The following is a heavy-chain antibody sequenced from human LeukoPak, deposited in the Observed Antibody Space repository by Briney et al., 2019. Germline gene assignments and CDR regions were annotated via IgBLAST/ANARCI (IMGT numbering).Heavy chain of an antibody. CDR1: GYTFTDYG. CDR2: ISTYNGNT. CDR3: ARDPLYNYGPQPYNWFDP. Sequence: VASVKVSCKASGYTFTDYGISWVRQAPGQGLEWMGWISTYNGNTNYAQKLQGRVTMTTDTSTSTAYMELRSLRSDDTAVYYCARDPLYNYGPQPYNWFDPWGQGTLVTVSS. D-gene: IGHD5-18*01. V-gene: IGHV1-18*01. J-gene: IGHJ5*02.